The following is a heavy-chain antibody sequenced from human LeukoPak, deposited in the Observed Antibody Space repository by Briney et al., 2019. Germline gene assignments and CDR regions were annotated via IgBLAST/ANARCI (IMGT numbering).Heavy chain of an antibody. Sequence: PGGSLRLSCAASGFTFSSYGMHWVRQAPGKGLEWVAVILYDGSNKYYADSVKGRFTISRDNSKNTLYLQMNSLRAEDTAVYYCAKGDQKYCSGGSCYPIDYWGQGTLVTVSS. J-gene: IGHJ4*02. V-gene: IGHV3-33*06. CDR1: GFTFSSYG. D-gene: IGHD2-15*01. CDR2: ILYDGSNK. CDR3: AKGDQKYCSGGSCYPIDY.